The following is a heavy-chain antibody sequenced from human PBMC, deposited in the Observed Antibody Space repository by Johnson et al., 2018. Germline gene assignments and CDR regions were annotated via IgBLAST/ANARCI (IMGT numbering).Heavy chain of an antibody. D-gene: IGHD1-26*01. Sequence: VQLVQSGAEVKKXGESXKIXCKGSGYSFTSYWIGWVRQMPGKGLEWMGIIYPGDSDTRYSPSFQGQVTIPADKSIGTAHLQWSSLKASDTAMYYCARHQGVGATLFDIWGQGTMVTVSS. V-gene: IGHV5-51*01. CDR1: GYSFTSYW. CDR2: IYPGDSDT. J-gene: IGHJ3*02. CDR3: ARHQGVGATLFDI.